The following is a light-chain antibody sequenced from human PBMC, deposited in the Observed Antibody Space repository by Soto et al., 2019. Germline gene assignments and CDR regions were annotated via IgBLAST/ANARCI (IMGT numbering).Light chain of an antibody. J-gene: IGKJ4*01. CDR1: QSVGSG. CDR2: AAS. CDR3: QQRARWPLT. Sequence: ETVLTQSPATLSLSPGETATLSCRASQSVGSGLAWYQQRPGQPPRLLLYAASTRAPGIPARFSGSGSGTDFTLPISGVEPEDFAVFYCQQRARWPLTFGGGTKGEIK. V-gene: IGKV3-11*01.